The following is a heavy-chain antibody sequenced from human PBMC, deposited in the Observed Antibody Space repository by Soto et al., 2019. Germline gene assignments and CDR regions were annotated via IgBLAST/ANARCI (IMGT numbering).Heavy chain of an antibody. CDR2: INTNTGNP. CDR3: AMGSSSGCPGCWGMDV. V-gene: IGHV7-4-1*01. Sequence: GASVKVSCKASGYTFTSYAMNWLRQSPGQGLEWMGWINTNTGNPTYAQGFTGRFVFSLDTSVSTAYLQICSLKAEDTAVYYCAMGSSSGCPGCWGMDVWGQGTTVTVSS. D-gene: IGHD6-19*01. CDR1: GYTFTSYA. J-gene: IGHJ6*02.